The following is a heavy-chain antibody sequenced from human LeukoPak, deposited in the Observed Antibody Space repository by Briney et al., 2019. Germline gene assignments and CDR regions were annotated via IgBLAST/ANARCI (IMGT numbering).Heavy chain of an antibody. J-gene: IGHJ4*02. CDR2: INPNSGGT. Sequence: GASVKVSCKAFGYTFTDYYIHWVRQAPGQGLEWMGWINPNSGGTNYAQNYAQKFRARVTMTRDTSISTAYMELTRLRSDDTAVYYCVRDDRRVRGRYWGQGTLVTVSS. CDR3: VRDDRRVRGRY. CDR1: GYTFTDYY. D-gene: IGHD3-10*01. V-gene: IGHV1-2*02.